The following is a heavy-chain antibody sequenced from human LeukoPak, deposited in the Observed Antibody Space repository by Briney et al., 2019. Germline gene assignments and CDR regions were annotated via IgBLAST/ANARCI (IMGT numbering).Heavy chain of an antibody. CDR3: AKVAGAHGVRGVSPLFDI. CDR1: GFTFSSYA. Sequence: GGSLRLSCAASGFTFSSYAMSWVRQAPGKGLEWVSAISGSGGSTYYADSVKGRFTISRDNSKNTLYLQMNSLRAEDTAVYYCAKVAGAHGVRGVSPLFDIWGQGTMVTVSS. J-gene: IGHJ3*02. CDR2: ISGSGGST. V-gene: IGHV3-23*01. D-gene: IGHD3-10*01.